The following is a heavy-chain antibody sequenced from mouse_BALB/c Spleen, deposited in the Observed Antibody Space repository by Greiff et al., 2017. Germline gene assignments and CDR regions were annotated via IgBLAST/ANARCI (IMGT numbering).Heavy chain of an antibody. CDR2: IDPYNGGT. CDR1: GYAFTSYN. Sequence: VQLQQSGPELVKPGASVKVSCKASGYAFTSYNMYWVKQSHGKRLEWIGYIDPYNGGTSYNQKFKGKSTLTVDKSSSTAYMHLNSLTSEDSAVYYCARKSSYGYFDYWGQGTTLTVSS. V-gene: IGHV1S135*01. CDR3: ARKSSYGYFDY. J-gene: IGHJ2*01. D-gene: IGHD1-1*01.